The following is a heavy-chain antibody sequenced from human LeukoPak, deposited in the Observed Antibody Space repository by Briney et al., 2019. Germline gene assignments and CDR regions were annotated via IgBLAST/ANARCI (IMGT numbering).Heavy chain of an antibody. CDR2: IKQDGSEK. J-gene: IGHJ4*02. CDR1: GFTFSSHW. Sequence: GGSLRLSCAASGFTFSSHWMSWVRQAPGKGLEWVANIKQDGSEKYYVDSVKGRFTISRDNAKNSLYLQMNSLRAEDTAVYYCARGPHYYDFWSDPYDYWGQGTLVTVSS. V-gene: IGHV3-7*01. CDR3: ARGPHYYDFWSDPYDY. D-gene: IGHD3-3*01.